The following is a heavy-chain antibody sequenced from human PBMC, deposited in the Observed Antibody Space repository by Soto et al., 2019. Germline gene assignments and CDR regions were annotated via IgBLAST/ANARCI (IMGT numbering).Heavy chain of an antibody. D-gene: IGHD3-22*01. Sequence: QVQLVQSGPELKKPGASVKVSCKASGYTFRTYGITWVRQAPGQGLEWMGWITGDNGDADYTQRLQGRVTMTTETSTTTAYMELRSLRSDDTAVYYCARVRQYDSKRYYCFDVWGQGTLVTVSS. CDR2: ITGDNGDA. J-gene: IGHJ4*02. V-gene: IGHV1-18*01. CDR3: ARVRQYDSKRYYCFDV. CDR1: GYTFRTYG.